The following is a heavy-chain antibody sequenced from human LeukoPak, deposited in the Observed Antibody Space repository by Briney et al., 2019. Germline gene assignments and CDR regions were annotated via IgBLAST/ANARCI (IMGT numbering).Heavy chain of an antibody. J-gene: IGHJ4*02. V-gene: IGHV3-33*01. CDR2: IWYVGSNK. CDR3: ARDLISGVVVTAIPYY. Sequence: PGGSLRLSCAASGFTFSSYGMHWVRQAPGKGLEWVAVIWYVGSNKYYADSVKGRFTISRDNSKNTLYLQMNSLRAEDTAVYYCARDLISGVVVTAIPYYWGQGTLVTVSS. D-gene: IGHD2-21*02. CDR1: GFTFSSYG.